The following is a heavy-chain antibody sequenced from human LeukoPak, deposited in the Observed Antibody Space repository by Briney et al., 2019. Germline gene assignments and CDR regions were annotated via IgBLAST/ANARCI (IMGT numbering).Heavy chain of an antibody. V-gene: IGHV3-23*01. CDR1: GFTFSSYA. D-gene: IGHD6-19*01. CDR2: ISGSGGST. CDR3: ARETSTLYSSGWYWFDP. J-gene: IGHJ5*02. Sequence: GGSLRLSCAASGFTFSSYAMSWVRQAPGKGLEWVSAISGSGGSTYSADSVKGRFTISRDNAKNSLYLQMNSLRAEDTAVYYCARETSTLYSSGWYWFDPWGQGTLVTVSS.